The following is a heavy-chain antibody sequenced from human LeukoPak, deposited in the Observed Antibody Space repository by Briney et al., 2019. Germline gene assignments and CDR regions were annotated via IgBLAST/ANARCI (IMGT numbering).Heavy chain of an antibody. Sequence: ASVKVSFKASGYTFTSYYMHWVRQAPGQGLEWMGLINPSGGSTSYAQKFQGRVTMTRDTSTSTVYMELSSLRSEDTAVYYCARVEWEYTAMVTGPRGMDVWGQGTTVTVSS. CDR1: GYTFTSYY. J-gene: IGHJ6*02. V-gene: IGHV1-46*01. CDR3: ARVEWEYTAMVTGPRGMDV. CDR2: INPSGGST. D-gene: IGHD5-18*01.